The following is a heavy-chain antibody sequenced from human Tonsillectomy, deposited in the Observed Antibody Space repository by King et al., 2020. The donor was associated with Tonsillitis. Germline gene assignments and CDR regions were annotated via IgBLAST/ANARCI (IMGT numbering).Heavy chain of an antibody. J-gene: IGHJ6*02. D-gene: IGHD5-24*01. CDR1: GFTFDDYA. V-gene: IGHV3-9*01. CDR2: ISRKSGSL. Sequence: VQLVESGGGLVQPGRSLRLSCAASGFTFDDYAMHWVRQGPGKGLEWVSGISRKSGSLAYADSVKGRFTISRDNAKNSLYLQMNSLGPEDTALYYCAKDMGERWLQYGYCYGMDVWGQGTTVTVSS. CDR3: AKDMGERWLQYGYCYGMDV.